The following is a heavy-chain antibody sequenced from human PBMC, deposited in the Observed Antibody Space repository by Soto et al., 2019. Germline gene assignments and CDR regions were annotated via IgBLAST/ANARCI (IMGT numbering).Heavy chain of an antibody. CDR1: GGSFSGYY. D-gene: IGHD6-13*01. J-gene: IGHJ6*02. Sequence: PSETLSLTCAVYGGSFSGYYWSWIRQPPGKGLEWIGEINHSGSTNYNPSLKSRVTISVDTSKNQFSLKLSSVTAADTAMYYCARVFWVGSSLYYYYYYGMDVWGQGTTVTVSS. V-gene: IGHV4-34*01. CDR3: ARVFWVGSSLYYYYYYGMDV. CDR2: INHSGST.